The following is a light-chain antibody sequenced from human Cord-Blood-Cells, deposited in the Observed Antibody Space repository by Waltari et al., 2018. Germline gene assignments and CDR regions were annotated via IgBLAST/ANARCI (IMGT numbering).Light chain of an antibody. CDR2: GAS. CDR3: QQYGSSPT. CDR1: QSVSSSY. Sequence: EIVLTQSPGTLSLSPGERDTFSCRASQSVSSSYLAWYQQKPGQAPRLLIYGASSRATGIPDRFSGSGSGTDFTLTISRLEPEDFAVYYCQQYGSSPTFGQGTKLEIK. J-gene: IGKJ2*01. V-gene: IGKV3-20*01.